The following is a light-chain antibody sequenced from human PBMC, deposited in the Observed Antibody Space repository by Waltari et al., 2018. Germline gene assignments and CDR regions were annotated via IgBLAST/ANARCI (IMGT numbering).Light chain of an antibody. J-gene: IGLJ3*02. V-gene: IGLV1-47*01. Sequence: QSVLTQPASASGTPGQRVTISCSGSRSNIGVNYVCWYPHLPGPAPKLRISRTDRRPSGAPDRLRGSKSGTSASLASSGLRSEDEADYYCAAWDDSLSGPWVFGGGTKVTVL. CDR3: AAWDDSLSGPWV. CDR1: RSNIGVNY. CDR2: RTD.